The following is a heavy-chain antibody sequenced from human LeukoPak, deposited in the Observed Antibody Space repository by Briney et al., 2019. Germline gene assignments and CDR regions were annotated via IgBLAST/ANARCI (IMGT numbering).Heavy chain of an antibody. V-gene: IGHV1-18*01. Sequence: ASVKVSCTASGYTFTSYGISWVRQAPGQGLEWMGWISACNGNTNYAQKLQGRVTMTTDTSTSTAYMELRSLRSDDTAVYYCARDQYYDYVWGSYRPNWFDPWGQGTLVTVSS. CDR3: ARDQYYDYVWGSYRPNWFDP. D-gene: IGHD3-16*02. J-gene: IGHJ5*02. CDR2: ISACNGNT. CDR1: GYTFTSYG.